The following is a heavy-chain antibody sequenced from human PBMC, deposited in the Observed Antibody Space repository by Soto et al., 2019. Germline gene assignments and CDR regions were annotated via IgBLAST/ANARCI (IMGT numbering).Heavy chain of an antibody. CDR2: INPNGGAT. CDR1: GYTFTGYF. CDR3: ARGGGTILASLP. J-gene: IGHJ5*02. D-gene: IGHD2-2*01. V-gene: IGHV1-2*02. Sequence: VASVKVSCKASGYTFTGYFIHWVRQAPGQGLEWMGYINPNGGATKYAPRFQGRVTMTSDTSIRTAYMDLSNLTSDDTAVYYCARGGGTILASLPWGQGTLVTVYS.